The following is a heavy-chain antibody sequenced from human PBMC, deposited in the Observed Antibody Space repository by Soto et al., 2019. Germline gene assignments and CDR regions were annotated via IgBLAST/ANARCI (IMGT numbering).Heavy chain of an antibody. V-gene: IGHV4-34*01. J-gene: IGHJ5*02. D-gene: IGHD3-22*01. CDR3: ARDYYDSSGYGRGEYNWFDP. CDR1: GGSFSGYY. Sequence: QVQLQQWGAGLLKPSETLSLTCAVYGGSFSGYYWSWIRQPPGKGLEWIGEINHSGSTNYNPSLKSRVTISVETSKNQFYLKLSSVSAADTAVYYCARDYYDSSGYGRGEYNWFDPWGQGTLVTVSS. CDR2: INHSGST.